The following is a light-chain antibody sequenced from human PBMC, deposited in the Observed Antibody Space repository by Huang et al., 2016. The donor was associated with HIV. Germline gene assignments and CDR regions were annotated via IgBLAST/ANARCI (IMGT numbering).Light chain of an antibody. CDR1: QSVSSN. CDR2: GAS. V-gene: IGKV3-15*01. J-gene: IGKJ1*01. Sequence: EIVMTQSQATLSVSPGERAPLSCRASQSVSSNLAWYQQKPGQGPRLLIYGASNRATGIPARFSGSGSGTEFTLTISSLQSEDFAVYYCQQYNNWPPWTFGQGTKVEIK. CDR3: QQYNNWPPWT.